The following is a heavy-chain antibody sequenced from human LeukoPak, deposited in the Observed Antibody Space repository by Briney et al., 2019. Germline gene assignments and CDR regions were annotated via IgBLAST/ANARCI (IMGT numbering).Heavy chain of an antibody. V-gene: IGHV3-11*04. D-gene: IGHD3-3*01. CDR2: ISSSGSTI. J-gene: IGHJ4*02. CDR1: GFTFSDYY. CDR3: AREGYYDFWSGYYRGYYFDY. Sequence: GGSLRLSCAASGFTFSDYYMSWIRQAPGKGLEWVSYISSSGSTIYYADSVKGRFTISRDNAKNSLYLQMNGLRAEDTAVYYCAREGYYDFWSGYYRGYYFDYWGQGTLVTVSS.